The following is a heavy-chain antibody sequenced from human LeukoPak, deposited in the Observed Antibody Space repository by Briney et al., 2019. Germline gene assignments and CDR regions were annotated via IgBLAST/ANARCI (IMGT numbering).Heavy chain of an antibody. CDR3: ARIPQLGHYMDV. CDR2: IYYSGST. J-gene: IGHJ6*03. V-gene: IGHV4-31*03. D-gene: IGHD5-24*01. Sequence: SQTLSLTCTVSGGSISRGGYYWSWIRQHPGKGLEWIGYIYYSGSTYYNPSLKSRVTISVDTSKNQFSLKLSSVTAADAAVYYCARIPQLGHYMDVWGKGTTVTVSS. CDR1: GGSISRGGYY.